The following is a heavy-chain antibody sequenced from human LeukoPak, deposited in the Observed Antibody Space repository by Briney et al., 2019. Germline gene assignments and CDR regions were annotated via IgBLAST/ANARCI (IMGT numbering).Heavy chain of an antibody. CDR3: ARRGHSGFDY. Sequence: SETLSLTCAVYGGSFGGYYWSWIRQPPGKGLEWIGEINHSGSTNYNPSLKSRVTISVDTSKNQFSLKLSSVTAADTAVYYCARRGHSGFDYWGQGTLVTVSS. CDR2: INHSGST. J-gene: IGHJ4*02. CDR1: GGSFGGYY. V-gene: IGHV4-34*01.